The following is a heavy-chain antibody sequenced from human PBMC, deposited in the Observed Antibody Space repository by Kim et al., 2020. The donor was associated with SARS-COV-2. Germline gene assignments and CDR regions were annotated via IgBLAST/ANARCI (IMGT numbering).Heavy chain of an antibody. CDR3: ARHAKRFYDFWSGFRGGMDV. J-gene: IGHJ6*02. D-gene: IGHD3-3*01. CDR1: GYSFTSYW. CDR2: IYPGDSDT. Sequence: GESLKISCKGSGYSFTSYWIGWVRQMPGKGLEWMGIIYPGDSDTRYSPSFQGQVTISADKSISTAYLQWSSLKASDTAMYYCARHAKRFYDFWSGFRGGMDVWGQGTTVTVSS. V-gene: IGHV5-51*01.